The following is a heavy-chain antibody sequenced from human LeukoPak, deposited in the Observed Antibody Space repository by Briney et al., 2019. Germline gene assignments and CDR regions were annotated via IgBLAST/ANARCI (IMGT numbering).Heavy chain of an antibody. V-gene: IGHV4-61*02. CDR2: IYTSGST. J-gene: IGHJ4*02. CDR3: ARGSGTYYYDSSGYYLDY. CDR1: GGSTSSGSYY. D-gene: IGHD3-22*01. Sequence: SETLSLTCTVSGGSTSSGSYYWSWIRQPAGKGLEWIGRIYTSGSTNYNPSLKSRVTISVDTSKNQFSLKLSSVTAADTAVYYCARGSGTYYYDSSGYYLDYWGQGTLVTVSS.